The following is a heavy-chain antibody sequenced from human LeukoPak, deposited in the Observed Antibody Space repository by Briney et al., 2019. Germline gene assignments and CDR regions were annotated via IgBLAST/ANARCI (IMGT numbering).Heavy chain of an antibody. CDR1: GFTFDDYT. CDR3: AKAGGGYYLGSSMDV. V-gene: IGHV3-9*01. D-gene: IGHD3-22*01. J-gene: IGHJ6*03. CDR2: ISWNSGSI. Sequence: PGGSLRLSCAASGFTFDDYTMHWVRQAPGKGLEWVSGISWNSGSIGYADSVKGRFTISRDNAKNSLYLQMNSLRAEDTALYYCAKAGGGYYLGSSMDVWGKGTTVTISS.